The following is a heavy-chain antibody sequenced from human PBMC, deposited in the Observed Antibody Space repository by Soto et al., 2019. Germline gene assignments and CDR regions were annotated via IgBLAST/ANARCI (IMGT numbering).Heavy chain of an antibody. D-gene: IGHD2-15*01. CDR1: GYTFTSYY. CDR3: ARDLSGMGWFDP. Sequence: ASVKVSCKASGYTFTSYYIHWVRQAPGQGLEWMGIIKPSGGRKRYAQKLKGRVTMTRDTSTSTVYMELRSLRSEDTDVYYCARDLSGMGWFDPWGQGTLVTVSS. V-gene: IGHV1-46*01. CDR2: IKPSGGRK. J-gene: IGHJ5*02.